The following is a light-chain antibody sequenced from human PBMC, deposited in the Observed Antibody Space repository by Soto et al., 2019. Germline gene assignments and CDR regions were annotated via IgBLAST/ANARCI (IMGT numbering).Light chain of an antibody. J-gene: IGKJ5*01. V-gene: IGKV3D-20*02. CDR3: HQRAGSST. CDR2: DAS. CDR1: QSVSSSY. Sequence: EIVLTQSPGTLSLSPGERATLSCRASQSVSSSYLAWYQQKPGQAPRLLIYDASRRVTGIPARFSGSGSGTDLTLTLSSLEPEDFAVYYCHQRAGSSTFGQGTRLEIK.